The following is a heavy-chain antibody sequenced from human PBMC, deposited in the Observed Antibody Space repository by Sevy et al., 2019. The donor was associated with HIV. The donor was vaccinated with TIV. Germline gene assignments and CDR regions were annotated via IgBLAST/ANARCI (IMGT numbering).Heavy chain of an antibody. Sequence: GESLKISCKGSGYRFISYWIGWVCQMPGKGLEWMGIIYPGDSDIRYSPSFQGQVTISADKSISTAYLQWSSLQASDTAMYFCARRGLDSSGYPQYYFDYWGQGTLVTVSS. CDR3: ARRGLDSSGYPQYYFDY. V-gene: IGHV5-51*01. CDR2: IYPGDSDI. J-gene: IGHJ4*02. CDR1: GYRFISYW. D-gene: IGHD3-22*01.